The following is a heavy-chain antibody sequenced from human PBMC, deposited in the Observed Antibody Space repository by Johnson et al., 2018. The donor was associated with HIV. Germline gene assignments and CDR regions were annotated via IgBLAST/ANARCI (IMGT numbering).Heavy chain of an antibody. D-gene: IGHD6-19*01. Sequence: VQLVESGGGLVQPGGSLRLSCAASGFTFSSYWMSWVRQAPGKGLEWVANIKQDGSGKYYVDSVKGRFTISRDNAKNSLYLQMNSLRAEATAVYYGAAGIAVAGLRGNALDIWGQGTMVTVSS. CDR2: IKQDGSGK. J-gene: IGHJ3*02. CDR3: AAGIAVAGLRGNALDI. V-gene: IGHV3-7*01. CDR1: GFTFSSYW.